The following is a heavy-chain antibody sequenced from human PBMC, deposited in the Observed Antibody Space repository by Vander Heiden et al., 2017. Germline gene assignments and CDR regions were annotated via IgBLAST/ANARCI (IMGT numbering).Heavy chain of an antibody. CDR2: ISNDGSNK. V-gene: IGHV3-30*03. Sequence: QVHLVESGGGVVQPGTSLRLSCTTSGFSFNRFGMHWVRQAPGKGLDWVAFISNDGSNKYYADSVKGRFTISRDKSQNTLFLQMNSLRPEDTAVYYCARGAEYWGQGTLVTVSS. CDR3: ARGAEY. CDR1: GFSFNRFG. J-gene: IGHJ4*02.